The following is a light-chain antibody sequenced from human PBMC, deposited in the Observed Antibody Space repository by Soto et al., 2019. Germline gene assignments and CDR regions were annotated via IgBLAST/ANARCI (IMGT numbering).Light chain of an antibody. Sequence: DIQLTQSPSFLSASVGDRVTITCRASQGISSYLAWYQQKPGKAPKLLIYAASTLQSGGPSRFSGSGSGTEFTLTISSLQPEDFATYYCQQLNSYPLTFGGWTKVEIK. CDR1: QGISSY. J-gene: IGKJ4*01. CDR3: QQLNSYPLT. V-gene: IGKV1-9*01. CDR2: AAS.